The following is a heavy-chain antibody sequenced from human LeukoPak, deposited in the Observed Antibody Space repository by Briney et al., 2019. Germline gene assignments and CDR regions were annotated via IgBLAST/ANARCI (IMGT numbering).Heavy chain of an antibody. V-gene: IGHV1-2*02. D-gene: IGHD2-15*01. CDR3: ARDYCSGGSCDWGGY. J-gene: IGHJ1*01. CDR1: GYTFTGYY. Sequence: GASVKVSCKASGYTFTGYYMHWVRQAPGQGLEWMGWINPNSGGTNYAQKFQGRVTMTRDTSISTAYMELSRLRSDDTAVYYCARDYCSGGSCDWGGYWGQGTLVTVSS. CDR2: INPNSGGT.